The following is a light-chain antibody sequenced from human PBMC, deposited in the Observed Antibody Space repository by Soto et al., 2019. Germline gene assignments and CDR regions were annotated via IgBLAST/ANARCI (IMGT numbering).Light chain of an antibody. V-gene: IGKV3-15*01. J-gene: IGKJ2*01. Sequence: EIVMTQSPATLSVSPGERATLSCRASENVKFNLSWYQQRPGQAPRLLFYNASTRATAFPARFSGSGSGTDFSLTISRLEPEDFAVYYCHQYDNAPQTYGQGTKVDIK. CDR3: HQYDNAPQT. CDR2: NAS. CDR1: ENVKFN.